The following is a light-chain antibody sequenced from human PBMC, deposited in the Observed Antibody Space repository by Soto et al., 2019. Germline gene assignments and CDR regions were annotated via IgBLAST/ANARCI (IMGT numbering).Light chain of an antibody. CDR2: EVT. J-gene: IGLJ1*01. CDR1: SSDIGGYNY. V-gene: IGLV2-14*01. CDR3: SSYTSRSTLYV. Sequence: QSALTQPASVSRSPGQSITVSCTGTSSDIGGYNYVSWYQQHPGKAPKLMVYEVTNRPSGVSDRFSGSKSGNTASLTISGLQADDEGYYYCSSYTSRSTLYVFGTGTKVTVL.